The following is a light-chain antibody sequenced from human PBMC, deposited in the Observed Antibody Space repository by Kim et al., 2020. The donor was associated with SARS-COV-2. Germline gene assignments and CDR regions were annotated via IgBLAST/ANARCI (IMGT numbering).Light chain of an antibody. V-gene: IGLV2-14*04. Sequence: PGQSITISCTGTSSDVGGYNYVSWYQQHPGKAPKLMIYYVSKRPSGVSNRFSGSKSGNTASLTISGLQAEDEADYYCSSYTSSRVFGGGTQLTVL. CDR1: SSDVGGYNY. CDR2: YVS. CDR3: SSYTSSRV. J-gene: IGLJ2*01.